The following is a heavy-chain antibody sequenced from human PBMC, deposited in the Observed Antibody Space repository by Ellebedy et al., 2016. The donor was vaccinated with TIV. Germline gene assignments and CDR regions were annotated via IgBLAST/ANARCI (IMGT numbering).Heavy chain of an antibody. Sequence: SETLSLTCTVSGGSINSYYWSWIRQPPGKGLEWIGYIYYSGSTNYNPSLKSRVTISVDTSKSQFSLKLSSVTAADTAVYYCAREGHQAGTMVYWGQGTLVTVSS. J-gene: IGHJ4*02. D-gene: IGHD4/OR15-4a*01. CDR1: GGSINSYY. V-gene: IGHV4-59*12. CDR2: IYYSGST. CDR3: AREGHQAGTMVY.